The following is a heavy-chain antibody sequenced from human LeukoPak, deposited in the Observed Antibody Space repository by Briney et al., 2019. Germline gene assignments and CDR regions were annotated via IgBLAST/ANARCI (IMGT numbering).Heavy chain of an antibody. J-gene: IGHJ4*02. CDR1: GGSFSGYY. V-gene: IGHV4-34*01. CDR3: ARVGRRGPSPQTRYDFWSGYYLNFDY. D-gene: IGHD3-3*01. CDR2: INHSGST. Sequence: SETLSLTCAVYGGSFSGYYWSWIRQPPGKGLEWIGEINHSGSTNYNPSLKSRVTISVDTSKNQFSLKLSSVTAADTAVYYCARVGRRGPSPQTRYDFWSGYYLNFDYWGQGTLVTVSS.